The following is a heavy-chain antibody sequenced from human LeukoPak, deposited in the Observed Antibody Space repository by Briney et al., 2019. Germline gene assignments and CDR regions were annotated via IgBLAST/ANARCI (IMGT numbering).Heavy chain of an antibody. Sequence: GRSLRLSCAASGSTFSSYAMHWVRQAPGKGLEWVAVISYDGSNKYYADSVKGRFTISRDNSKNTLYLQMNSLRAEDTAVYYCARDPLNVLRFLEWFGYYFDYWGQGTLVTISS. CDR1: GSTFSSYA. CDR2: ISYDGSNK. V-gene: IGHV3-30-3*01. CDR3: ARDPLNVLRFLEWFGYYFDY. J-gene: IGHJ4*02. D-gene: IGHD3-3*01.